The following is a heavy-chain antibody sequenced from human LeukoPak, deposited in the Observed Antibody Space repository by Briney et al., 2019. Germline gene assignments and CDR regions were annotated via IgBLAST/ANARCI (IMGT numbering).Heavy chain of an antibody. CDR1: GFTLSTYW. Sequence: GGSLRLSCAASGFTLSTYWMAWVRQAPGKGLEWVANIKQDGSEKYYVDSVKGRFTISRDNAKKLLYLQMNSLRVEDTAVYYCARDRGSSGRLGRFDNWGQGTLVTVSP. V-gene: IGHV3-7*01. J-gene: IGHJ4*02. D-gene: IGHD6-19*01. CDR3: ARDRGSSGRLGRFDN. CDR2: IKQDGSEK.